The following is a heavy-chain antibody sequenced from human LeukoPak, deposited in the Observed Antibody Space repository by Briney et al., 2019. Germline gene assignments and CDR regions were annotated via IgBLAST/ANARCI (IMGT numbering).Heavy chain of an antibody. Sequence: ASVAVSFKASGYTFTSYGISWVRQAPGQGLEWMGWISAYNGNTNYAQKLQGRVTMTTDTSTSTAYMELRSLRSDDTAVYYCARDPPPYYYDSKDVFDIWGQGTVVTVSS. CDR3: ARDPPPYYYDSKDVFDI. V-gene: IGHV1-18*01. J-gene: IGHJ3*02. D-gene: IGHD3-22*01. CDR2: ISAYNGNT. CDR1: GYTFTSYG.